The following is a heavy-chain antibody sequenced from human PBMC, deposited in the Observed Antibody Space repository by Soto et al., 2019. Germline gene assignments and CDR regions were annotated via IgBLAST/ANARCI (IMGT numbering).Heavy chain of an antibody. CDR2: IIPIFGTA. D-gene: IGHD5-18*01. CDR1: GGTFSSYA. V-gene: IGHV1-69*13. Sequence: SVKVSCKASGGTFSSYAISWVRQVPGQGLEWMGGIIPIFGTANYAQKFQGRVTITADESTSTAYMELSSLRSEDTAVYYCARNERYSYGPGAFDIWGQGTMVTVSS. CDR3: ARNERYSYGPGAFDI. J-gene: IGHJ3*02.